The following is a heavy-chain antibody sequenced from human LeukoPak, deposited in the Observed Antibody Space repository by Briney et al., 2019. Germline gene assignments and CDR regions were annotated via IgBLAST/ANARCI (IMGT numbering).Heavy chain of an antibody. J-gene: IGHJ4*02. CDR1: GGSISSYY. V-gene: IGHV4-59*01. D-gene: IGHD3-3*01. CDR2: IYYSGST. Sequence: SETLSLTCTVSGGSISSYYWSWIRQPPGKGLEWIGYIYYSGSTNYNPSLKSRVTISVDTSKNQFSLKLSSVTAADTAVYYCQRAKIDFWSLFDYWGQGTLVTVSS. CDR3: QRAKIDFWSLFDY.